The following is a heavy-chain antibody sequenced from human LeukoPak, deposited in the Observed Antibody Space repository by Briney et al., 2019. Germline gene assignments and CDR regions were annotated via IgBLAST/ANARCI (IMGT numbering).Heavy chain of an antibody. D-gene: IGHD4-17*01. J-gene: IGHJ4*02. V-gene: IGHV3-33*01. CDR3: ARDRLTTVTTFHFDY. CDR1: GFTFSAYA. Sequence: GGSLRLSCAASGFTFSAYAMHWVRQAPGKGLEWVAVIWSDSTNKYYADSVRGRFTISRDNSKSTLYLQMSSLRAEDTAMYYCARDRLTTVTTFHFDYWGQGTLVTVSS. CDR2: IWSDSTNK.